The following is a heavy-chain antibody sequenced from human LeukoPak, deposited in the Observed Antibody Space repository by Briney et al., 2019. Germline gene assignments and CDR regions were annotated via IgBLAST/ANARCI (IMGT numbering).Heavy chain of an antibody. CDR3: AREEIRFLEDTSSYMDV. CDR2: INPNTGGT. CDR1: GYTFSGYY. Sequence: ASVKVSCKASGYTFSGYYMHWVRQAPGQGLEYMGWINPNTGGTNYAPKFQGRVTMTMDTSISTAYMELRRLRSDDAAVYYCAREEIRFLEDTSSYMDVWGKGTTVTVSS. D-gene: IGHD3-3*01. J-gene: IGHJ6*03. V-gene: IGHV1-2*02.